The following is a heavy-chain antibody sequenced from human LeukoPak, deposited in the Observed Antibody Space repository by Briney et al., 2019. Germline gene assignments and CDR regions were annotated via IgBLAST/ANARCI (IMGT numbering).Heavy chain of an antibody. V-gene: IGHV3-30-3*01. CDR1: GFTFSSYA. Sequence: GGSLRLSCAASGFTFSSYAMHWVRQAPCKGLEWVAVISYDGSNKYYADSVKGRFTISRDNSKNTLYLQMNSLRAEDTAVYYCAREARGSSWYDFDYWGQGTLVTVSS. D-gene: IGHD6-13*01. J-gene: IGHJ4*02. CDR2: ISYDGSNK. CDR3: AREARGSSWYDFDY.